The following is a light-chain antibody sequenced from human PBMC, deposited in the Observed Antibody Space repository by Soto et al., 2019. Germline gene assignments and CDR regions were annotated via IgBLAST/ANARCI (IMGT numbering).Light chain of an antibody. CDR2: VNS. CDR3: QSYDSSLSAVV. J-gene: IGLJ2*01. CDR1: SSNIGAGYD. Sequence: QSVLTQPPSVSGAPGQRVTISCTGSSSNIGAGYDVHWYQQLPGTAPKLLIYVNSNRPSGVPDRFSGSKSCTSASLAITGLQAEDDADYYCQSYDSSLSAVVFGGGTKLTVL. V-gene: IGLV1-40*01.